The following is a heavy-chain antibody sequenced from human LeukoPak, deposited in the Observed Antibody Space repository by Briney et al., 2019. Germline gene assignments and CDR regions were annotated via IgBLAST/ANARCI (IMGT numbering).Heavy chain of an antibody. Sequence: PGGSLRLSCAASGFTFSSYAMHWVRQAPGKGLEWVAVISYDGSNKYYADPVKGRFTISRDNSKNTLYLQMNSLRAEDTAVYYCASLAFREWLSLDVWGKGTTVTVSS. CDR1: GFTFSSYA. J-gene: IGHJ6*04. V-gene: IGHV3-30*01. CDR3: ASLAFREWLSLDV. D-gene: IGHD3-3*02. CDR2: ISYDGSNK.